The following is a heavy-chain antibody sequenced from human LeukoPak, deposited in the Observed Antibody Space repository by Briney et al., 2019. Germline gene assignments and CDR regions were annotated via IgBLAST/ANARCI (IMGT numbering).Heavy chain of an antibody. Sequence: PGGSLRLSCAASGFTFSSYKKYSGRPAPRGGGEWGFYIISSGSTIYFADSVKGRFTISRDNAMNSVYLQMNSLRPEDTAVYYCARDREWLVRGDQRRDAFDIWGQGTMVTVSS. CDR3: ARDREWLVRGDQRRDAFDI. CDR2: IISSGSTI. CDR1: GFTFSSYK. V-gene: IGHV3-48*03. J-gene: IGHJ3*02. D-gene: IGHD6-19*01.